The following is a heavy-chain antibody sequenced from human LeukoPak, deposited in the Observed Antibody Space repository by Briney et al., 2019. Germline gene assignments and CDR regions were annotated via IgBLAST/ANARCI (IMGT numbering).Heavy chain of an antibody. CDR2: IRSSGSTI. V-gene: IGHV3-48*03. D-gene: IGHD3-10*02. J-gene: IGHJ6*04. CDR3: AELGITMIGGV. CDR1: GFTFSSYE. Sequence: GGSLRLSCAASGFTFSSYEMNWVRQAPGKGLEWVSYIRSSGSTIYYADSVKGRFTISRDNAKNSLYLQMNSLRAEDTAVYYCAELGITMIGGVWGKGTTVTISS.